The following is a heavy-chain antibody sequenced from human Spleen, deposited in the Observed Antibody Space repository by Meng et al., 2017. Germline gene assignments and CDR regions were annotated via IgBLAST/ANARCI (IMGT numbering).Heavy chain of an antibody. J-gene: IGHJ4*02. V-gene: IGHV3-73*02. Sequence: EVRPVESGGALVQPGGSLRLSCAASGFTFSGSAMHWVRQASGKGLEWVGRIMSKADSYATAYAASVKGRFTISRDDSKNSLYLQLNSLKTEDTAVYYCVTGGSYYAYWGQGTLVTVSS. D-gene: IGHD1-26*01. CDR1: GFTFSGSA. CDR2: IMSKADSYAT. CDR3: VTGGSYYAY.